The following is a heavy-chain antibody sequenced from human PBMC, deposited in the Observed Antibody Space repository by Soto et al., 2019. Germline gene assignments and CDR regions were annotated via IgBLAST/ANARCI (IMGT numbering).Heavy chain of an antibody. Sequence: PGGSLRLSCAASGFTFSSYAMSWVRQAPGKGLEWVSAISGSGGSTYYADSVKGRFTISRDNSKNTLYLQMNSLRAEDTAVYYCAKAQTGYSSSWSDVWGQGTPVTVSS. V-gene: IGHV3-23*01. CDR2: ISGSGGST. J-gene: IGHJ4*02. D-gene: IGHD6-13*01. CDR1: GFTFSSYA. CDR3: AKAQTGYSSSWSDV.